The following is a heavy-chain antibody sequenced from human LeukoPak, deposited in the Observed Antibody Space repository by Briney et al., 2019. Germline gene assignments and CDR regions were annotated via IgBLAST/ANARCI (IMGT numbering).Heavy chain of an antibody. J-gene: IGHJ4*02. CDR2: MSSVGSNI. CDR1: GFTFSSYE. Sequence: WGSLRLSCAASGFTFSSYEMNWVRQGPGKGLEWVSYMSSVGSNIYYADSVKGRFTIYRGNAKNSLYLQMNSLRAEDTAVYYCARMQGEIDYWGEGTLVTASP. V-gene: IGHV3-48*03. CDR3: ARMQGEIDY. D-gene: IGHD3-16*01.